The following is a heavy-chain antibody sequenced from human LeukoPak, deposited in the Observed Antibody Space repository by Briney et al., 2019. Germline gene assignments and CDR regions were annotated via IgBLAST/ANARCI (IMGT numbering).Heavy chain of an antibody. J-gene: IGHJ4*02. CDR3: ARGGRYYGSGTYWNY. Sequence: SETLSLTCNVSGSSISGYYWSWIRRPPGKGLEWVAYIYGSGSTNYNPSLKSRVTISVDASKNQFSLKLNNMSAADTALYYCARGGRYYGSGTYWNYWGQGTLVTVSS. D-gene: IGHD3-10*01. CDR1: GSSISGYY. V-gene: IGHV4-59*01. CDR2: IYGSGST.